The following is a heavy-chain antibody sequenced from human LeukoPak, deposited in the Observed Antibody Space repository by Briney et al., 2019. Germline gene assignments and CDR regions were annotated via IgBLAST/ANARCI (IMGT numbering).Heavy chain of an antibody. J-gene: IGHJ4*02. D-gene: IGHD3-16*01. CDR2: IYHSGST. CDR1: GFTFSSYAM. CDR3: ARWGGRFSTPLKIQGFDY. Sequence: PGGSLRLSCAASGFTFSSYAMSWVRQPPGKGLEWIGEIYHSGSTNYNPSLKSRVTISVDKSKNQFSLKLSSVTAADTAVYYCARWGGRFSTPLKIQGFDYWGQGTLVTVSS. V-gene: IGHV4-4*02.